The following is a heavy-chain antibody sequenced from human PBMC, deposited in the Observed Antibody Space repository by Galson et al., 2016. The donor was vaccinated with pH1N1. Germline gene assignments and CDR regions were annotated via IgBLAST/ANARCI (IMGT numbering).Heavy chain of an antibody. D-gene: IGHD6-13*01. CDR2: ISAYDGNT. J-gene: IGHJ4*02. CDR3: ARDKGSLDY. CDR1: GYTFSNYG. V-gene: IGHV1-18*01. Sequence: SVKVSCKASGYTFSNYGLTWVRQAPGQGLEWMGWISAYDGNTNYAQNLQGRVTMTTDTSTTTVYMEVRSLRYDDTAVYYCARDKGSLDYWGQGTLVTVSS.